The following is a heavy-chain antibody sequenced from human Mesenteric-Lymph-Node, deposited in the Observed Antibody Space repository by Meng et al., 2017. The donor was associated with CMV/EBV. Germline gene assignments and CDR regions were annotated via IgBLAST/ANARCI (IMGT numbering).Heavy chain of an antibody. D-gene: IGHD2-2*01. CDR2: INSDESST. J-gene: IGHJ5*02. V-gene: IGHV3-74*01. CDR1: GITFSSYW. CDR3: ARDHCSSTSCHRGDVGNWFDP. Sequence: GESLKISCAASGITFSSYWMHWVRQAPGKGLVWVSRINSDESSTSYADSVKGRFTISRDNAKNTLDLQMNNLRAEDTAVYYCARDHCSSTSCHRGDVGNWFDPWGQGTLVTVSS.